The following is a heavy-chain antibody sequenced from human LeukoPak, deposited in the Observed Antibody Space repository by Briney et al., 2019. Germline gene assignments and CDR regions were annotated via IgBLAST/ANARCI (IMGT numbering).Heavy chain of an antibody. Sequence: GGSLRLSCAASGFTFSSYSMNWVRQAPGKGLEWVSYISSSSSTIYYADSVKGRFTISRDNSKNTLYLQMNSLRAEDTAVYYCASGLAYCGGDCYSELDYWGQGTLVTVSS. CDR3: ASGLAYCGGDCYSELDY. CDR1: GFTFSSYS. J-gene: IGHJ4*02. D-gene: IGHD2-21*02. V-gene: IGHV3-48*01. CDR2: ISSSSSTI.